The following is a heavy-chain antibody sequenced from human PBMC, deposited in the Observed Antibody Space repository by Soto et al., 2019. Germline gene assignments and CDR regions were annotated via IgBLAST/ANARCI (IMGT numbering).Heavy chain of an antibody. CDR3: ARGWDGRDV. D-gene: IGHD6-13*01. J-gene: IGHJ6*02. Sequence: SETLSLTCAVSGASVISTKWWSWVRQSPGKGLEWIGEIHHSETTNYNPSLESRVTISVDTAKNQFSLNLSSVTAADTAVYYCARGWDGRDVWGQGTTVTVSS. CDR1: GASVISTKW. CDR2: IHHSETT. V-gene: IGHV4-4*02.